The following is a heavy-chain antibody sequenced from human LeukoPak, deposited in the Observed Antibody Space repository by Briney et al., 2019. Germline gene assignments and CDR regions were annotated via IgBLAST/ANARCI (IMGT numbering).Heavy chain of an antibody. V-gene: IGHV1-2*02. CDR3: ARTSSGWYRDDAFDI. Sequence: GASVKVSCKASGYTFTGYYMHWVRQAPGQGLEWMGWINPNSGGTNYAQKFQGRVTTTRDTSISTAYMELSRLRSDDTAVYYCARTSSGWYRDDAFDIWGQGTMVTVSS. D-gene: IGHD6-19*01. CDR1: GYTFTGYY. J-gene: IGHJ3*02. CDR2: INPNSGGT.